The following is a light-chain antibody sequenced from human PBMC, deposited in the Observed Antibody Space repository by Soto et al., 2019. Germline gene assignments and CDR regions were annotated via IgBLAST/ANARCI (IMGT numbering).Light chain of an antibody. V-gene: IGKV3-15*01. CDR1: QSVSSK. J-gene: IGKJ1*01. CDR3: QQYNNWPGT. Sequence: IVLTQSPCTLSVSPGERATLSCRASQSVSSKLAWYQQKPGQAPRLLFYGASTGATGIPARFSGSGSETEFTLSISSLHSEDFAVYYCQQYNNWPGTFGQGTKVDIK. CDR2: GAS.